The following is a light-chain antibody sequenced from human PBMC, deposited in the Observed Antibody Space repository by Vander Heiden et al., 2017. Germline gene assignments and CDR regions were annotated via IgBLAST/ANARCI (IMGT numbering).Light chain of an antibody. V-gene: IGLV1-51*01. CDR3: GTWDGSLSAEV. Sequence: QSVLTQPPSVSAAPGQKVTISCSGSSSDIGNKYVSWYQQLPGTAPKLLIYDNNKRPSGIPDRFSGSKSGTSATLGIAGLQTGDEADYYCGTWDGSLSAEVFGGGTKLTVL. CDR2: DNN. J-gene: IGLJ2*01. CDR1: SSDIGNKY.